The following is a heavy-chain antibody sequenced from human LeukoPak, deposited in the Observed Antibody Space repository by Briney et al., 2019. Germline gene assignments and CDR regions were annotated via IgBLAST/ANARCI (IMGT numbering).Heavy chain of an antibody. Sequence: SETLSLTCTVSGGSISSSSYYWGWIRQPPGKGLEWIGSIYYSGSTYYNPSLKSRVTISVDTSKNQFSLKLSSVTAADTAVYYCARVTPSSGLWGPLNKGCYMDVWGKGTTVTVSS. CDR2: IYYSGST. CDR1: GGSISSSSYY. CDR3: ARVTPSSGLWGPLNKGCYMDV. D-gene: IGHD1-26*01. J-gene: IGHJ6*03. V-gene: IGHV4-39*07.